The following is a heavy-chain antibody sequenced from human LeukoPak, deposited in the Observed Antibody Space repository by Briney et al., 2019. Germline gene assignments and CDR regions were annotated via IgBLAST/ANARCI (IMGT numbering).Heavy chain of an antibody. CDR2: IIPIFGTA. J-gene: IGHJ4*02. CDR1: GGTFSSYA. D-gene: IGHD3-10*01. V-gene: IGHV1-69*06. Sequence: GASVKVSCKASGGTFSSYAISWVRQAPGQGLEWMGGIIPIFGTANYAQKFQGRVTITADKSTSTAYMGLSSLRSEDTAVYYCARDPLTMHRQEKGDYWGQGTLVTVSS. CDR3: ARDPLTMHRQEKGDY.